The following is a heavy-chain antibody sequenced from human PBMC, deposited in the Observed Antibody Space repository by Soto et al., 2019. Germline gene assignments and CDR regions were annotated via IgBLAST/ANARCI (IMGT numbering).Heavy chain of an antibody. J-gene: IGHJ4*02. D-gene: IGHD4-17*01. V-gene: IGHV4-30-4*01. CDR2: IYYSGST. CDR3: ATMGTPVTGLYYFDY. CDR1: GGSISSGDYY. Sequence: SETLSLTCTVSGGSISSGDYYWSWIRQPPGKGLEWIGYIYYSGSTYYNPSLKSRVTISVDTSKNQFSLDLSSVTAADTAVYYCATMGTPVTGLYYFDYWGQGTLVTVSS.